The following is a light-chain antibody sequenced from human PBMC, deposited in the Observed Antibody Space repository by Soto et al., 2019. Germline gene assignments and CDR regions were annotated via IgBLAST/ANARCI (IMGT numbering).Light chain of an antibody. J-gene: IGKJ4*01. CDR3: QEYGGSPLVT. Sequence: ETVLTQSPGTLSLSPGERATLSCRASQSISSGYLAWYQQRPGQAPRRLISGASNRATDIPDRFSGSGSGTDVTLAISRLAPEDFAVYYCQEYGGSPLVTFGGGTKVEIK. CDR2: GAS. V-gene: IGKV3-20*01. CDR1: QSISSGY.